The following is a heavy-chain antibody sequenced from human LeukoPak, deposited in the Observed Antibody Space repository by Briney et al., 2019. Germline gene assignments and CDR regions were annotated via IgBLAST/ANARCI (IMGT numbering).Heavy chain of an antibody. CDR2: ISYDGSNK. CDR1: GFTFSSYA. CDR3: ARGGSSSTWYYYFDS. D-gene: IGHD6-13*01. J-gene: IGHJ4*02. V-gene: IGHV3-30-3*01. Sequence: PGGSLRLSCAASGFTFSSYAMHWVRQAPGKGLEWVAVISYDGSNKYYADSVKGRFTISRDNSKNTLYLQIDRLRADDTAVYYCARGGSSSTWYYYFDSWGQGTLVTVSS.